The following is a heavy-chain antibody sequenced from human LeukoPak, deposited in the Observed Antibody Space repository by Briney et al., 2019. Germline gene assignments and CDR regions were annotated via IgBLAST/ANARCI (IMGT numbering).Heavy chain of an antibody. CDR2: IYYSGST. CDR3: AREHHYYDSSADAFDI. Sequence: SETLSLTCTVSGGSISSYYWSWIRQPPGKGLEWLGYIYYSGSTNYNPSLKSRVTISVDTSKNQFSLKLSSVTAADTAVYYCAREHHYYDSSADAFDIWGQGTMVTVSS. CDR1: GGSISSYY. V-gene: IGHV4-59*01. D-gene: IGHD3-22*01. J-gene: IGHJ3*02.